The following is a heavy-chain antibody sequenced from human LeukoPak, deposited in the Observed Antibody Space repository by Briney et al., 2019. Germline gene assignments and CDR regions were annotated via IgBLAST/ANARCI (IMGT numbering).Heavy chain of an antibody. J-gene: IGHJ4*02. D-gene: IGHD6-13*01. V-gene: IGHV3-23*01. CDR3: AKGQVAGRIAAAGSDY. CDR2: ISGSGGST. Sequence: GGSLRLSCAASGFTFSSYAMSWVRQAPGKGLEWVSAISGSGGSTYYADSVKGRFTISRDNSKNTLYLQMNSLRAEDTAVCYCAKGQVAGRIAAAGSDYWGQGTLVTVSS. CDR1: GFTFSSYA.